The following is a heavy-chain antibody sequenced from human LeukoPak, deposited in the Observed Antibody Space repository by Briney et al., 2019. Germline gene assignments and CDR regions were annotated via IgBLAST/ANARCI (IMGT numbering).Heavy chain of an antibody. D-gene: IGHD3-10*01. J-gene: IGHJ4*02. Sequence: SETLSLTCTVSGGSISSDYWQWIRQPPAKGLEWMGYIYNSGSNNYNPSLKSRVTISIDTSKNQCSLKLTSVTAADTAVYYCATRGYWGQGTLVTASS. V-gene: IGHV4-59*08. CDR2: IYNSGSN. CDR3: ATRGY. CDR1: GGSISSDY.